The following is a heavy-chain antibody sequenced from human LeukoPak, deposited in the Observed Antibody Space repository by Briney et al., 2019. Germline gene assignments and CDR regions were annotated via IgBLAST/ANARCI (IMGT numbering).Heavy chain of an antibody. D-gene: IGHD1-26*01. CDR2: ISYDGSNK. V-gene: IGHV3-30*18. CDR3: AKDHFSGSHGDY. CDR1: GFTFSSYG. J-gene: IGHJ4*02. Sequence: PGGSLRLPCAASGFTFSSYGMHWVRQAPGKGLEWVAVISYDGSNKYYADSVKGRFTISRDNSKNTLYLQMNRLRAEDTAVYYWAKDHFSGSHGDYWGQGTLVTVSS.